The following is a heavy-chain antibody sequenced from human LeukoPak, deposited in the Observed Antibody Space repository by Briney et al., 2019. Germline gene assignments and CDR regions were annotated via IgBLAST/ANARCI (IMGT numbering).Heavy chain of an antibody. CDR2: INSRSSSI. D-gene: IGHD1-14*01. Sequence: GALKLLRATFGIHFNSFYQNRVRQAPREGVGGVLYINSRSSSIDYAGSVKGRFTISRDNAKNSLYLQINSLRAEDTAIYYCAREPNFDDHAFDYWGQGTLVTVSS. CDR1: GIHFNSFY. CDR3: AREPNFDDHAFDY. V-gene: IGHV3-48*01. J-gene: IGHJ4*02.